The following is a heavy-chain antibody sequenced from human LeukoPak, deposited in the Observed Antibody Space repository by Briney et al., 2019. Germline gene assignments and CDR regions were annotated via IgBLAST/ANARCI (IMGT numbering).Heavy chain of an antibody. Sequence: ASVKVSCKASGYTFTDYYLHWVRQAPGQGLEWMGWINPNSGGTKYAQNFQGRVTMTWDTSSSTAYMELSRLRSDDTAVYYCARVGCTNINCLNWFDPWGQGTLAIVSS. V-gene: IGHV1-2*02. J-gene: IGHJ5*02. CDR2: INPNSGGT. CDR1: GYTFTDYY. D-gene: IGHD2-8*01. CDR3: ARVGCTNINCLNWFDP.